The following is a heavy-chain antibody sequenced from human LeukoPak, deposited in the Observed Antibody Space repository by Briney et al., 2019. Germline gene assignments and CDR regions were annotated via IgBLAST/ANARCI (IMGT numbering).Heavy chain of an antibody. Sequence: ASVKVSCKASGYTFTDYFMHWVRQAPGQGPEWMGRINPNSGDTNYAQNFQGRVTMTRDTSITTGYMELSSLRSDDTAVYYCARDLFSASNGELDYWGQGTLVTVSS. V-gene: IGHV1-2*06. CDR1: GYTFTDYF. CDR2: INPNSGDT. J-gene: IGHJ4*02. D-gene: IGHD3-10*01. CDR3: ARDLFSASNGELDY.